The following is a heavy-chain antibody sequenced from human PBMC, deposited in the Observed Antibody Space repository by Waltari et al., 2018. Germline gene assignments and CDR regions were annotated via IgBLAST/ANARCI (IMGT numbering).Heavy chain of an antibody. CDR2: ISFSGNRE. CDR1: GFMFSAYE. V-gene: IGHV3-48*03. J-gene: IGHJ4*02. D-gene: IGHD6-19*01. CDR3: ARMMPKYTSGWALDY. Sequence: EVYLVESGGGLEQPGGSLRLSCSASGFMFSAYEMNWVRQAAGKGLGWIAYISFSGNREYYADSVKGRFTISRDNARDLVFLQMYNLRAEDTALYYCARMMPKYTSGWALDYWGQGTLVTVAS.